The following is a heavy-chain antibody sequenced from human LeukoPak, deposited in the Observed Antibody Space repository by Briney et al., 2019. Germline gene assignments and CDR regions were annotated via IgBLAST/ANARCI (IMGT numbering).Heavy chain of an antibody. CDR3: ASSGWYLNWFDP. CDR2: IYYSGST. J-gene: IGHJ5*02. V-gene: IGHV4-39*01. Sequence: SSETLSLTCAVSGGSISSNWWSWVRQPPGKGLGWIGSIYYSGSTYYNPSLKSRVTISVDTSKNQFSLKLSSVTAADTAVYYCASSGWYLNWFDPWGQGTLVTVSS. CDR1: GGSISSNW. D-gene: IGHD6-19*01.